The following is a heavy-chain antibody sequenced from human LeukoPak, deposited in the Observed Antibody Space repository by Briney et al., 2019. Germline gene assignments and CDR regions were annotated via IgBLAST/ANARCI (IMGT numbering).Heavy chain of an antibody. CDR3: AKDYGYGSGPTPDY. J-gene: IGHJ4*02. Sequence: GGSLRLSCAASGFTFSSYGMHWVRQAPGKGLEWVAVISYDGSNKYYADSVKGRFTISRDNSKNTLYLQMNSLRAEDTAVYYCAKDYGYGSGPTPDYWGQGTLVTVSS. CDR2: ISYDGSNK. CDR1: GFTFSSYG. V-gene: IGHV3-30*18. D-gene: IGHD6-19*01.